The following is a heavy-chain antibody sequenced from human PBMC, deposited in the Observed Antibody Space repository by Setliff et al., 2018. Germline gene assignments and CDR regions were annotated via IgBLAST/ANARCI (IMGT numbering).Heavy chain of an antibody. CDR2: MNPNSGNT. CDR3: ARVAYGDYGGVDY. V-gene: IGHV1-8*02. J-gene: IGHJ4*02. CDR1: GYTFTSYG. Sequence: ASVKVSCKASGYTFTSYGISWVRQAPGQGLEWMGWMNPNSGNTGYAQKFQGRVTMTRNTSISTAYMELSSLRSEDTAVYYCARVAYGDYGGVDYWGQGTLVTVSS. D-gene: IGHD4-17*01.